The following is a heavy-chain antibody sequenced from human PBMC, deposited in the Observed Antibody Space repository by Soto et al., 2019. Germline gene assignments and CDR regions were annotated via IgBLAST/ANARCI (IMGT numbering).Heavy chain of an antibody. CDR1: GFTFSSYA. V-gene: IGHV3-23*01. CDR2: ISGTGGRT. CDR3: AKSSSLGGYQPWVDYFYMDV. J-gene: IGHJ6*03. Sequence: EVQLLESGGGLVQPGGSLRLACAGSGFTFSSYAMTWVRQAPGKGLEWVSAISGTGGRTYYADSVKGRFTISRDNSKNTLYLEMNSLRADVTAVYYCAKSSSLGGYQPWVDYFYMDVWGKGTTVAVSS. D-gene: IGHD3-16*01.